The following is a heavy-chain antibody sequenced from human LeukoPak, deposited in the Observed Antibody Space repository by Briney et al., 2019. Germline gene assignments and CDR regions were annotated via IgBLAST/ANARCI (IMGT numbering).Heavy chain of an antibody. CDR3: ARYYYDSSGYYYVFYYYYGMDV. Sequence: ASVKVSRKASGYTFTSYDINWVRQATGQGLEWMGWMNPNSGNTGYAQKFQGRVTMTRNTSISTAYMELSSLRSEDTAVYYCARYYYDSSGYYYVFYYYYGMDVWGQGTTVTVSS. V-gene: IGHV1-8*01. J-gene: IGHJ6*02. D-gene: IGHD3-22*01. CDR2: MNPNSGNT. CDR1: GYTFTSYD.